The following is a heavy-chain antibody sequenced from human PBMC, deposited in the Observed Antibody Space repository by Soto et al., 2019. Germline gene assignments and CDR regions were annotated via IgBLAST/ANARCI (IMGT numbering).Heavy chain of an antibody. CDR3: ARDFFRELVGDDAFDI. D-gene: IGHD6-6*01. Sequence: ASAKGSCKAPGYTFTSYGISWVRQAPGQGLEWMGWISAYNGNTNYAQKLQGRVTMTTDTSTSTAYMELRSLRSDDAAVYYCARDFFRELVGDDAFDIWGQGTMVTVSS. V-gene: IGHV1-18*04. J-gene: IGHJ3*02. CDR2: ISAYNGNT. CDR1: GYTFTSYG.